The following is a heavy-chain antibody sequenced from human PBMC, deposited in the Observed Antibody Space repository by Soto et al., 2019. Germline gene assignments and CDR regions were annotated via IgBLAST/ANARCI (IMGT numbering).Heavy chain of an antibody. CDR2: IYDSGTT. CDR1: GDSITNNNC. V-gene: IGHV4-4*02. D-gene: IGHD3-3*01. CDR3: ARRRITTFGVVITGYGLEV. J-gene: IGHJ6*02. Sequence: PSETLSLTCAVSGDSITNNNCWNWVRQPPGKGLEWIGEIYDSGTTNDNPSLKSRVTISVDKSKNQFSLKLNSLTAADTAVYYCARRRITTFGVVITGYGLEVWGQGTTVTSP.